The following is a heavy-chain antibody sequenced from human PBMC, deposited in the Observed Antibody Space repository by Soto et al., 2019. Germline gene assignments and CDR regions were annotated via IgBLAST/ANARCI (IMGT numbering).Heavy chain of an antibody. D-gene: IGHD1-26*01. CDR3: ARGGSYFDY. CDR2: ITGSGNTI. J-gene: IGHJ4*02. V-gene: IGHV3-48*03. CDR1: GFTFSSYE. Sequence: EVQLVESGGGLVQPGGSLRLSCAASGFTFSSYEMNWVRQAPGKGLEWVSYITGSGNTIYYADSVQCRFTISRDTAKNSMYLQMNSLRAEDTAVYYCARGGSYFDYWGQGTLVTVSS.